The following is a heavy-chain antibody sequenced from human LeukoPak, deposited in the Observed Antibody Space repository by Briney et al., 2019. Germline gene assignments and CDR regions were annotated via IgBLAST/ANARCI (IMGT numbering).Heavy chain of an antibody. Sequence: PGGSLRLSCAASGFTFDDYAMHWVRQAPGKGVGWVSGISGSGGSTYYADSVKGRFTISRDNSRDTLYLQMNSLRAEDTAVYYCAKGYYDYVWGSYYFDYWGQGTLVTVSS. J-gene: IGHJ4*02. CDR2: ISGSGGST. V-gene: IGHV3-23*01. CDR3: AKGYYDYVWGSYYFDY. D-gene: IGHD3-16*01. CDR1: GFTFDDYA.